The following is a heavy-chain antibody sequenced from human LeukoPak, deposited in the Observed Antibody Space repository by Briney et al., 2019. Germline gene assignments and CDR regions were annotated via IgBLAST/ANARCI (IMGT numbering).Heavy chain of an antibody. CDR1: GFTVSSNY. J-gene: IGHJ4*02. D-gene: IGHD2-2*01. V-gene: IGHV3-53*01. Sequence: GGSLRLSCAASGFTVSSNYMSWVSQAPGKGLEWVSVIYSGGSTYYADSVKGRFTISRDNSKNTLYLQMNSLRAEDTAVYYCASSVGYCSSTSCYEAEYWGQGTLVTVSS. CDR3: ASSVGYCSSTSCYEAEY. CDR2: IYSGGST.